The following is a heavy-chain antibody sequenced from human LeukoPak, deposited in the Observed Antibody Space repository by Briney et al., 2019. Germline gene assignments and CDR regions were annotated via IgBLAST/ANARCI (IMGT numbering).Heavy chain of an antibody. D-gene: IGHD3-10*01. J-gene: IGHJ4*02. CDR1: EFTFSTYS. CDR3: AKTMVRGVITPNYFDY. Sequence: PGGSLRLSCAASEFTFSTYSMNWVRQAPGKGLEWVSCISSSSSYIYYADSVKGRFTISRDNAKNSLYLQMNSLRAEDTAVYYCAKTMVRGVITPNYFDYWGQGTLVTVSS. V-gene: IGHV3-21*01. CDR2: ISSSSSYI.